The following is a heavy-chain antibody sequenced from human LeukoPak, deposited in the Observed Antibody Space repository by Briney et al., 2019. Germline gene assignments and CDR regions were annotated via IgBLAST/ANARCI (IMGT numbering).Heavy chain of an antibody. CDR1: WYTLIHFD. CDR3: ARREYDILTGYSSFDY. J-gene: IGHJ4*02. D-gene: IGHD3-9*01. Sequence: ASVKGSWKGSWYTLIHFDNKWGRKGTGQGVEWIGLVNPNSGNIGFAQKFQGRVTMTRNTPISTAYMELSSLRSEDTAVYYCARREYDILTGYSSFDYWGQGTLVTVSS. CDR2: VNPNSGNI. V-gene: IGHV1-8*01.